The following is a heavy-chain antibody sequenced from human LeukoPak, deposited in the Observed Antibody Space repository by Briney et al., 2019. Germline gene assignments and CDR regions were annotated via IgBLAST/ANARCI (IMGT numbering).Heavy chain of an antibody. CDR3: ANIGIVVVPAATRIDY. CDR1: GFTFSSYA. Sequence: GGSLRLSCAASGFTFSSYAMSWVRQAPGKGLEWVSVISGGGVSAYDADSVKGRFTISRDNSKNTVYLQMNSLRAEDTAVYYCANIGIVVVPAATRIDYWGQGTLVTVSS. CDR2: ISGGGVSA. D-gene: IGHD2-2*01. V-gene: IGHV3-23*01. J-gene: IGHJ4*02.